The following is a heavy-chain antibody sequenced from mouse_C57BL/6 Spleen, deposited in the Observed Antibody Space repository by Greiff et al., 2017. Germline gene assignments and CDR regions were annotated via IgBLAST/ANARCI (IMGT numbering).Heavy chain of an antibody. CDR3: ARDRYYGSSPYWYFDV. D-gene: IGHD1-1*01. V-gene: IGHV5-16*01. CDR2: INYDGSST. J-gene: IGHJ1*03. CDR1: GFTFSDYY. Sequence: DVKVEESEGGLVQPGSSMKLSCTASGFTFSDYYMAWVRQVPEKGLEWVANINYDGSSTYYLDSLKSRFIISRDNAKNSLYQQMSSLKSEDTATYYCARDRYYGSSPYWYFDVWGTGTTVTVSS.